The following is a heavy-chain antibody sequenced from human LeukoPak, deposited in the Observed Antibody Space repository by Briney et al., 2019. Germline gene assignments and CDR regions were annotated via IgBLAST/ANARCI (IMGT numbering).Heavy chain of an antibody. CDR3: ARGKASGSYYNWFDP. Sequence: GGSLRLSCAASGFTFSSYDMHWVRRATGKGLEWVSAIGTAGDTYYPGSVKGRFTISRENAKNSLYLQMNSLRAGDTAVYYCARGKASGSYYNWFDPWGQGTLVTVSS. CDR2: IGTAGDT. CDR1: GFTFSSYD. V-gene: IGHV3-13*01. D-gene: IGHD1-26*01. J-gene: IGHJ5*02.